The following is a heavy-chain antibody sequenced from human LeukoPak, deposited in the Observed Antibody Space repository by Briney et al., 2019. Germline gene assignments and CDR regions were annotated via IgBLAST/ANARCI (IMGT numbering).Heavy chain of an antibody. V-gene: IGHV1-2*06. J-gene: IGHJ4*02. Sequence: ASVKVSCKASGYTFTGYYMHWVRQAPGQGLEWMGRINPNSGGTNYAQKFQGRVTMTRDASISTAYMELSRLRSDDTAVYYCARHVAARPYNYWGQGTLVTVSS. CDR3: ARHVAARPYNY. CDR1: GYTFTGYY. D-gene: IGHD6-6*01. CDR2: INPNSGGT.